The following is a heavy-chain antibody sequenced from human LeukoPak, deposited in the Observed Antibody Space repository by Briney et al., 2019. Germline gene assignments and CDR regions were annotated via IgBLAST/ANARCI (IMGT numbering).Heavy chain of an antibody. J-gene: IGHJ6*03. D-gene: IGHD1-14*01. CDR3: ARATQYEDHIYYMDV. Sequence: SSETLSLTCTVSGGSISSGSYYWSWIRQPAGKGLEWIGRIYTSGSTNYNPSLKSRVTISVDTSKNQFSLKLSSVTAADTVVYYCARATQYEDHIYYMDVWGKGTTVTVSS. CDR2: IYTSGST. CDR1: GGSISSGSYY. V-gene: IGHV4-61*02.